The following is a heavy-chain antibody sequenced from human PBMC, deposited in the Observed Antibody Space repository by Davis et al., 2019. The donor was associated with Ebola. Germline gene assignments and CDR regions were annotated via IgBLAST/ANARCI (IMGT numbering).Heavy chain of an antibody. CDR3: ARDAYYYDSSGYYGTYVS. J-gene: IGHJ4*02. CDR1: GFTFSNYA. Sequence: GGSLRLSCAASGFTFSNYAMSWVRQAPGKGLEWVSGISGSGATIYYADSVKGRFTISRDNAKNSLYLQMNSLRAEDTAVYYCARDAYYYDSSGYYGTYVSWGQGTLVTVSS. V-gene: IGHV3-23*01. CDR2: ISGSGATI. D-gene: IGHD3-22*01.